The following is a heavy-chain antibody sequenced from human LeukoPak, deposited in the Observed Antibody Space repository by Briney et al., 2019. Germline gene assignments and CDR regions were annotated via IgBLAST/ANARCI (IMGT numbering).Heavy chain of an antibody. CDR2: IKQDGSDK. D-gene: IGHD4-23*01. J-gene: IGHJ4*02. CDR1: GFTFSSYW. CDR3: ARKTVVGSYFDY. Sequence: PGGSLRLSCAASGFTFSSYWMSWVRQAPGKGLEGVANIKQDGSDKYYVDSVKGRFTISRDNAKNSLYLQINSLRAEDTAVYYCARKTVVGSYFDYWGQGTPVTVSS. V-gene: IGHV3-7*03.